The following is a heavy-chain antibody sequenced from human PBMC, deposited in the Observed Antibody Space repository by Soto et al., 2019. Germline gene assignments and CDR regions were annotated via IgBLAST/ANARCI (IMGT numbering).Heavy chain of an antibody. CDR1: GCSLSPNS. CDR3: SRLGAYCHPHSP. V-gene: IGHV4-4*09. CDR2: IYFGGTT. D-gene: IGHD2-15*01. J-gene: IGHJ5*02. Sequence: SETLSLTCTVSGCSLSPNSWPLIRQPPGKGLEWVGYIYFGGTTSYNPSLRSRVTISLETSNSQFSLRLSSVTAADTAVYYFSRLGAYCHPHSPWAPGTPVPVSS.